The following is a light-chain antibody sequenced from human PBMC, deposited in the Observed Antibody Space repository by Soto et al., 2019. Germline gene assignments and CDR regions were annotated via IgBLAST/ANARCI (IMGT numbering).Light chain of an antibody. Sequence: QSALTQPASVSGSPGQSITISCTGTSSDVGGYNYVSWYQQHPGKAPKLMIYDVSNRPSGVSNRFSGSTSGNTASLTISGLQAEDEADYYCSSYTGSSTYVVFGGGTKLTVL. CDR2: DVS. V-gene: IGLV2-14*01. CDR3: SSYTGSSTYVV. J-gene: IGLJ2*01. CDR1: SSDVGGYNY.